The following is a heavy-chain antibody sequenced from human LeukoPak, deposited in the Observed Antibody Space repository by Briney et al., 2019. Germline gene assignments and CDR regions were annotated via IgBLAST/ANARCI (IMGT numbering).Heavy chain of an antibody. CDR1: GYRFTIYW. CDR3: SIAAHGTTFFDY. D-gene: IGHD6-13*01. Sequence: GESLKISCKCSGYRFTIYWIAWVRQMPGKGLEWMGIIYPADSDTRYSPSFQGQVTISADKSISTAYLQWTNLKASDTAMYYCSIAAHGTTFFDYWGQGTLVTVSS. V-gene: IGHV5-51*01. CDR2: IYPADSDT. J-gene: IGHJ4*02.